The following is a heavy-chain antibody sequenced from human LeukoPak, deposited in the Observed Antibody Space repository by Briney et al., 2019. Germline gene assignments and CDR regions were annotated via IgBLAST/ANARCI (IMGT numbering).Heavy chain of an antibody. CDR3: ARDRSYSVDY. J-gene: IGHJ4*02. Sequence: GGSLRLSCAASGFTFSSYWMHWVRQAPGKGLVWVSRITGDGSRTSYADSVKGRFTISRDNAKNTLFLQLNSLRAKDTAAYYCARDRSYSVDYWGQGTLVTVSS. D-gene: IGHD3-10*01. CDR2: ITGDGSRT. CDR1: GFTFSSYW. V-gene: IGHV3-74*01.